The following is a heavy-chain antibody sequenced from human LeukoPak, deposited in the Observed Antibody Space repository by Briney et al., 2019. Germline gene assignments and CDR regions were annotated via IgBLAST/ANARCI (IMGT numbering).Heavy chain of an antibody. Sequence: PGGSLRLSCAASGFTFSSSAMSWVRQVPGKGLEWVSGISASGGSTSYADSVKGRFTISRDNSKNTLFLQMNSLRAEDTAVYYCAKLSLSGRSQSADYWGQGTLVTVSS. D-gene: IGHD3-10*01. CDR1: GFTFSSSA. V-gene: IGHV3-23*01. J-gene: IGHJ4*02. CDR2: ISASGGST. CDR3: AKLSLSGRSQSADY.